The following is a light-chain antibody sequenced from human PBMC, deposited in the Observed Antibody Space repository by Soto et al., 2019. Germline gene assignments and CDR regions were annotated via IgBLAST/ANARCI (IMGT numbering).Light chain of an antibody. CDR3: QQRHNWPIT. Sequence: EIVLTQSPGPLSLSPGERATLSCRSSQSVTSTYLAWYQQKPGQAPRLIIYDASSRATGIPDRFSGSGSGTDFTLTISGLEPADLGVYYCQQRHNWPITLGQGTRLEIK. V-gene: IGKV3D-20*02. CDR2: DAS. CDR1: QSVTSTY. J-gene: IGKJ5*01.